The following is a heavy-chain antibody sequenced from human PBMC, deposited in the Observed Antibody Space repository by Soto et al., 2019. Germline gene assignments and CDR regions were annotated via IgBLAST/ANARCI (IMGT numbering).Heavy chain of an antibody. CDR3: AMIEYSSGSDY. J-gene: IGHJ4*02. Sequence: SVKVSCKASGGTFSSYPITWVRQAPVQGLEWLGGIFPIFGTTNYSQRFEDRVTITADELTSTAYMELSSLRSEDTAVYYCAMIEYSSGSDYWGQGTLGTVSS. CDR1: GGTFSSYP. D-gene: IGHD6-19*01. V-gene: IGHV1-69*01. CDR2: IFPIFGTT.